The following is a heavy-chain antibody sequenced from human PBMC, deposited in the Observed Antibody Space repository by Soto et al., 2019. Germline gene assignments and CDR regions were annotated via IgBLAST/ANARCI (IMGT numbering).Heavy chain of an antibody. J-gene: IGHJ4*02. CDR2: ISYDGSNK. D-gene: IGHD6-19*01. Sequence: QVQLVESGGGVVQPGRSLRLSCAASGFTFSSYAMHWVRQAPGKGLEWVAVISYDGSNKYYADSVKGRFTISRDNSKNTLYLQMNSLRAEDTAVYYCARGPNGIAVAGFDYWGQGTLVTVSS. CDR1: GFTFSSYA. CDR3: ARGPNGIAVAGFDY. V-gene: IGHV3-30-3*01.